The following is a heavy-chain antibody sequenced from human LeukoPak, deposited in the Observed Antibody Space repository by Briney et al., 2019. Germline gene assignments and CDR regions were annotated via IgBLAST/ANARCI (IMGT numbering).Heavy chain of an antibody. CDR2: IGSST. D-gene: IGHD3-22*01. V-gene: IGHV3-23*01. CDR3: ATVDRGYYY. J-gene: IGHJ4*02. CDR1: GFSFSSYA. Sequence: PGGSLRLSCAASGFSFSSYAMNWVRQAPGKGLEWVSTIGSSTYYADSVKGRFTLSRDNSKNTLYLQMNSLRAEDTAVYYCATVDRGYYYWGQGTLVTVSS.